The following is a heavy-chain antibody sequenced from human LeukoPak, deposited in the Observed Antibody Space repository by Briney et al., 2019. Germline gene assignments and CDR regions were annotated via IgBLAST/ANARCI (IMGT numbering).Heavy chain of an antibody. Sequence: EASVKVSCKASGGTFTSYAISWVRQAPGQGLEWMGGIIPIFGTANYAQKFQGRVTITTDESTSTAYMELSSLRSEDTAVYYCAREVSTRITIFGVASGFDPWGQGTLVIVSS. V-gene: IGHV1-69*05. J-gene: IGHJ5*02. D-gene: IGHD3-3*01. CDR3: AREVSTRITIFGVASGFDP. CDR2: IIPIFGTA. CDR1: GGTFTSYA.